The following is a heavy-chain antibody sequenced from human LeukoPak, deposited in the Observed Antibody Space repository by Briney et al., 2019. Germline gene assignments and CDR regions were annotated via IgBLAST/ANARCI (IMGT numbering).Heavy chain of an antibody. CDR3: ARDRGDSYGYYPDYYYYGMDV. D-gene: IGHD5-18*01. Sequence: GGSLRLSCAASGFAFSSYEMNWVRQAPGKGLEWVSYISSSGSTIYYADSVKGRFTISRDNAKNSLYLQMNSLRAEDTAVYYCARDRGDSYGYYPDYYYYGMDVWGQGTTVTVSS. J-gene: IGHJ6*02. CDR2: ISSSGSTI. V-gene: IGHV3-48*03. CDR1: GFAFSSYE.